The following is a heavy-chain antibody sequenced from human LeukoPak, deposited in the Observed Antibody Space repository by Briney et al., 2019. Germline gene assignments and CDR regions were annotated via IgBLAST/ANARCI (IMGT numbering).Heavy chain of an antibody. CDR2: FDPEDGET. CDR1: GYTLTELS. D-gene: IGHD5-18*01. Sequence: ASVKVSCKVSGYTLTELSMHWVRQAPGKGLEWMGGFDPEDGETIYAQKFQGRVTMTRNTSISTAYMELSSLRSEDTAVYYCARLPRGYSYGGSYYYYMDVWGKGTTVTVSS. CDR3: ARLPRGYSYGGSYYYYMDV. J-gene: IGHJ6*03. V-gene: IGHV1-24*01.